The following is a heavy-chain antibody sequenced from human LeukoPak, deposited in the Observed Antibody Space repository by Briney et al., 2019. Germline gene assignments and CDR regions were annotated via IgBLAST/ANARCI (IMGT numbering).Heavy chain of an antibody. CDR2: IYSGGST. V-gene: IGHV3-53*01. Sequence: GGSLRLSCAASGFTVSSNYMSWVRQAPGKGLEWVSVIYSGGSTYYADSVKGRFTISRDNSKNTLYLQMNSLRAEDTAVYYCASDPDYGDYSPFDYWGQGTLVTVSS. J-gene: IGHJ4*02. D-gene: IGHD4-17*01. CDR1: GFTVSSNY. CDR3: ASDPDYGDYSPFDY.